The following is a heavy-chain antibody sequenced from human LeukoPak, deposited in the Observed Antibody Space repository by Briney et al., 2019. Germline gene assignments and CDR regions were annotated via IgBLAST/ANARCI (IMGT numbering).Heavy chain of an antibody. CDR3: VRSRWGDFDH. CDR2: IDYDGTTT. V-gene: IGHV3-74*01. CDR1: GFTFSSFW. J-gene: IGHJ4*02. D-gene: IGHD3-16*01. Sequence: PGGSLRLSCAASGFTFSSFWMHWVRHAPRKGLVWVSRIDYDGTTTAYADSVKGRFTISRDNAKNTLFLQLNSLRVEDTAVYFCVRSRWGDFDHWGQGRLVTVSS.